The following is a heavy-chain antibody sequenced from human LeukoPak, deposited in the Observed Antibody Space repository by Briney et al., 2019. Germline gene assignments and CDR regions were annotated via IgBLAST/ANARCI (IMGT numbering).Heavy chain of an antibody. CDR3: ARHGGFYFDS. V-gene: IGHV4-34*01. CDR1: DGSFIGDY. Sequence: SETLSLTCGVYDGSFIGDYWSWIRQSPGMGLEWIGQVRRSGSANYNPSLRSRVTISIDTSKKQFSLKLNSVTATDTAVYYCARHGGFYFDSWGQGTLVTVSS. D-gene: IGHD3-16*01. J-gene: IGHJ4*02. CDR2: VRRSGSA.